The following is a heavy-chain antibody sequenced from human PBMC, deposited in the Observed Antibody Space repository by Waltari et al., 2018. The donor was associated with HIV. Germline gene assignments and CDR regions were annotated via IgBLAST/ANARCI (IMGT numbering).Heavy chain of an antibody. D-gene: IGHD2-2*01. CDR3: ARSPTPTKMPY. V-gene: IGHV3-30*03. CDR1: GFDLSGFG. J-gene: IGHJ4*02. Sequence: QVQLVESGGGEVHPGESLRLSCNASGFDLSGFGMHGVRQAPGKGLECLASSSYYAVKQCYADSVKGRFTIARDNARNLLFLQMTSLAPEDTAMYYCARSPTPTKMPYWGQGTRVTVST. CDR2: SSYYAVKQ.